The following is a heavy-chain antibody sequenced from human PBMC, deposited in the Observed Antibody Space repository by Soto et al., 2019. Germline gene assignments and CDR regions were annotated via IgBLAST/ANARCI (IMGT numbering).Heavy chain of an antibody. J-gene: IGHJ3*02. CDR2: IIPIFGTA. CDR1: GGTFSSYA. V-gene: IGHV1-69*06. Sequence: GASVKVSCKASGGTFSSYAISWVRQAPGQGLEWMGGIIPIFGTANYAQKFQGRVTITADKSTSTAYMELSSLRSEDTAVYYCARYRLYYYDSSGYYNAFDIWGQGTMVTVSS. CDR3: ARYRLYYYDSSGYYNAFDI. D-gene: IGHD3-22*01.